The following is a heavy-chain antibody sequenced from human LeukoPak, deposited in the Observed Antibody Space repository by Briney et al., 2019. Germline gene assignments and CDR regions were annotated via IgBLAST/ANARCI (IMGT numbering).Heavy chain of an antibody. CDR3: ARETAMVSGFDY. V-gene: IGHV4-59*11. CDR1: GGSISSHY. D-gene: IGHD5-18*01. Sequence: SETLSLTCTVSGGSISSHYWSWIRQPPGKGLEWIGYIYYSGSTNYNPSLKSRVTISVDTSKNQFSLKLSSVTAADTAVYYCARETAMVSGFDYWGQGTLVTVSS. J-gene: IGHJ4*02. CDR2: IYYSGST.